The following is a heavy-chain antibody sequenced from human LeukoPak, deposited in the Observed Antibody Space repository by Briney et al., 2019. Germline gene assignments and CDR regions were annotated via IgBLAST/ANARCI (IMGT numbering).Heavy chain of an antibody. Sequence: SVKVSCKASGYAFIDYAINWVRQAPGQGLEWMGRIIPILGIANYAQKFQGRVTITADKSTSTAYMELSSLRSEDTAVYYCAREGGAAAGSSDYWGQGTLVTVSS. J-gene: IGHJ4*02. CDR1: GYAFIDYA. D-gene: IGHD6-13*01. V-gene: IGHV1-69*04. CDR3: AREGGAAAGSSDY. CDR2: IIPILGIA.